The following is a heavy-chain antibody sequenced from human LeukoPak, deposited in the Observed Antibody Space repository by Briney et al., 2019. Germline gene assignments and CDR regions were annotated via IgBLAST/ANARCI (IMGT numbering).Heavy chain of an antibody. CDR1: GFIFSSYG. J-gene: IGHJ6*03. CDR3: ARGGRQPSWYYYYMDV. V-gene: IGHV3-64*01. Sequence: PGGSLRLSCAASGFIFSSYGMHWVRQAPGKGLEYVSAISSNGGSTYYANSVKGRFTISRDNSKNTLYLQMGSLRAEDMAVYYCARGGRQPSWYYYYMDVWGKGTTVTVSS. D-gene: IGHD6-13*01. CDR2: ISSNGGST.